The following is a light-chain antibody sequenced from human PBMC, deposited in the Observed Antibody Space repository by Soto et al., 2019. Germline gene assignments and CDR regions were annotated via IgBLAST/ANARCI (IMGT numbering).Light chain of an antibody. Sequence: QSALTQPASVFGSPGQSSTISCTGTSSDGGGYNFVSWYQQLPGKAPKLMIYEVTSRPSGVSNRFSGSKSGNTASLTISGLQPEDEAEYYCSSYTTSSTVVFGTGTKVTVL. J-gene: IGLJ1*01. V-gene: IGLV2-14*03. CDR2: EVT. CDR1: SSDGGGYNF. CDR3: SSYTTSSTVV.